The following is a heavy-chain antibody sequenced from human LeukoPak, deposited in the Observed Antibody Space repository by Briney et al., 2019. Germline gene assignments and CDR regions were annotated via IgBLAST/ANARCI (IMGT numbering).Heavy chain of an antibody. D-gene: IGHD1-14*01. CDR3: ARGPESKDYYYGMDV. CDR2: IYYSGST. J-gene: IGHJ6*02. Sequence: SETLSLTCTVSGGSISSYYWSWIRQPPGKGLEWIGYIYYSGSTNYNPSLKSRVTISVDTSKNQFSLKLSSVTAADTAVYYCARGPESKDYYYGMDVWGQGTTVTVSS. CDR1: GGSISSYY. V-gene: IGHV4-59*08.